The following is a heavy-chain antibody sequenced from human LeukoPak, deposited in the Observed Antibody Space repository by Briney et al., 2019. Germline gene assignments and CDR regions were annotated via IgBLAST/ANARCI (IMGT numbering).Heavy chain of an antibody. Sequence: SETLSLTCTVSGGSISSSSYYWGWIRQPPGKGLEWIGSIYYSGSTYYNPSLKSRVTISVDTSKNQFSLKLSSVTAADTAVYYCARGPRGYSLSVAFDIWGQGTMVTVSS. D-gene: IGHD5-18*01. V-gene: IGHV4-39*07. J-gene: IGHJ3*02. CDR1: GGSISSSSYY. CDR3: ARGPRGYSLSVAFDI. CDR2: IYYSGST.